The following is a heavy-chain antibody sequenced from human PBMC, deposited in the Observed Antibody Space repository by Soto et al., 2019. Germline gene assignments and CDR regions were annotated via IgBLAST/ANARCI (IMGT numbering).Heavy chain of an antibody. CDR2: IYTSGSA. D-gene: IGHD6-13*01. J-gene: IGHJ3*02. V-gene: IGHV4-4*07. CDR1: GGSISSYY. Sequence: SETLSLTCTVSGGSISSYYWSWIRQPAGKGLEWIGRIYTSGSANYNPSLKSRVTMSVDTSKNQFSLKLSSVAAADTAVYYCARDLAAAGTYAFDIWGQGTMVTVSS. CDR3: ARDLAAAGTYAFDI.